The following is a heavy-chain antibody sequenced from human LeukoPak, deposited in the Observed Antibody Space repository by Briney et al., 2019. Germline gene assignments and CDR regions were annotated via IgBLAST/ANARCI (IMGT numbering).Heavy chain of an antibody. V-gene: IGHV4-34*01. Sequence: PSETLSLTCAVYGGSFSGYYWSWIRQPPGKGLEWIGEINHSGSTNYNPSLKSRVTISVDTSKNQFSLKLSSVTAADTAVYYCARLIDDSSGYPFDYWGQGTLVTVSS. CDR2: INHSGST. CDR3: ARLIDDSSGYPFDY. D-gene: IGHD3-22*01. J-gene: IGHJ4*02. CDR1: GGSFSGYY.